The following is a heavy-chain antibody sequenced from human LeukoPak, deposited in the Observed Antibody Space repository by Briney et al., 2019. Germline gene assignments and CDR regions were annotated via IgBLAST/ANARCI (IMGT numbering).Heavy chain of an antibody. V-gene: IGHV4-38-2*02. CDR1: GYSISSGYY. Sequence: SETLSLTCTVSGYSISSGYYWGWIRQPPGKGLEWIGSIYHSGSTYYNPSLKSRVTISVDTSKNQFSLKLSSVTAADTAVYYCAREVGARYTGILTGFYYYYMDVWGKGTTVTASS. D-gene: IGHD3-9*01. CDR3: AREVGARYTGILTGFYYYYMDV. J-gene: IGHJ6*03. CDR2: IYHSGST.